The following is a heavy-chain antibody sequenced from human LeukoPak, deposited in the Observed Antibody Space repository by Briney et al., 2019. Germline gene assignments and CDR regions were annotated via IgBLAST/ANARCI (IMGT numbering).Heavy chain of an antibody. D-gene: IGHD2-2*03. CDR1: GFTFSKAW. V-gene: IGHV3-15*01. CDR3: TTEGSLDIVVVPAAITVGNFDY. CDR2: IKRKTDGGTR. Sequence: GGSLRLSCAASGFTFSKAWMSGVRQASGKGLEWVGRIKRKTDGGTRDYAAPVKGKFTISRDDSKNTLYLQMNSLKTEDTAVYYCTTEGSLDIVVVPAAITVGNFDYWGQGTLVTVSS. J-gene: IGHJ4*02.